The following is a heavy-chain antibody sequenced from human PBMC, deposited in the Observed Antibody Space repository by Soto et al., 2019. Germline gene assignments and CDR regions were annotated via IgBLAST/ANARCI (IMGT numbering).Heavy chain of an antibody. J-gene: IGHJ5*02. CDR3: AREGGNLNWFDP. Sequence: TASGFTFSSYSMNWVREAPGKGLEWVSYISSSSSTIYYADSVKGRCTISRDNAKNSLYLQMNSLRDEDTAVYYCAREGGNLNWFDPWGQGTLVTVSS. CDR1: GFTFSSYS. CDR2: ISSSSSTI. V-gene: IGHV3-48*02. D-gene: IGHD1-26*01.